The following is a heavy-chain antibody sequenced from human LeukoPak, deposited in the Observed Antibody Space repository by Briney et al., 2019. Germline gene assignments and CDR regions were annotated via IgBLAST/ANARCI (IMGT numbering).Heavy chain of an antibody. D-gene: IGHD1-26*01. CDR3: ATYSGGLDY. CDR1: GGTFSSYA. V-gene: IGHV1-69*04. CDR2: IIPILGIA. J-gene: IGHJ4*02. Sequence: SAKVSCKASGGTFSSYAISWVRQAPGQGLEWMGRIIPILGIANYAQKFQGRVTITADKSTSTAYMELSSLRSEDTAVYYCATYSGGLDYWGQGTLVTVSS.